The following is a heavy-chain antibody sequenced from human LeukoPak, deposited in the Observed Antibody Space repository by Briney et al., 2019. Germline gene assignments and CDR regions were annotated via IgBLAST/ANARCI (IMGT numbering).Heavy chain of an antibody. CDR3: ANFPYCSGGSCSFDYFYYMDV. J-gene: IGHJ6*03. D-gene: IGHD2-15*01. V-gene: IGHV3-23*01. Sequence: PGGSLRLSCAASGFTFSTYAMTWVRQAPGKGLEWVSAITSSGGSTYYADSVKGRFTISRDNSKNTLYLQMNSLRAEDTAVYTCANFPYCSGGSCSFDYFYYMDVWGKGTTVTVSS. CDR1: GFTFSTYA. CDR2: ITSSGGST.